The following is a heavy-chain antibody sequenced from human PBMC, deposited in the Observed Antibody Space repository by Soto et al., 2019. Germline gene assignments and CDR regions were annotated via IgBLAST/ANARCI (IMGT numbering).Heavy chain of an antibody. V-gene: IGHV1-18*01. Sequence: ASVKVSCKSSGYIFSYYGITWVRQAPGQGLEWMGWISAYNGNTDYAQKFQDRLTLATDTSTSTAYMELRSLGSDDTALYYCARPVTSNDHLDIWGQGTMVTVS. J-gene: IGHJ3*02. CDR1: GYIFSYYG. CDR3: ARPVTSNDHLDI. D-gene: IGHD1-1*01. CDR2: ISAYNGNT.